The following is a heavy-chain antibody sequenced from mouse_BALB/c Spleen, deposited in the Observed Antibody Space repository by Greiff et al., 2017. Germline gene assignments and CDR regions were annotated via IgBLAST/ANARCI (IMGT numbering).Heavy chain of an antibody. CDR2: ISYSGST. CDR3: ARSYDYDRGYYFDY. CDR1: GDSITSGY. D-gene: IGHD2-4*01. J-gene: IGHJ2*01. V-gene: IGHV3-8*02. Sequence: EVKLQESGPSLVKPSQTLSLTCSVTGDSITSGYWNWIRKFPGNKLEYMGYISYSGSTYYNPSLKSRISITRDTSKNQYYLQLNSVTTEDTATYYCARSYDYDRGYYFDYWGQGTTLTVSS.